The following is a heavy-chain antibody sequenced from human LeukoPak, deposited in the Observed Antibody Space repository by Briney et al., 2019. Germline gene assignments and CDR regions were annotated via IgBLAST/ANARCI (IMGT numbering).Heavy chain of an antibody. V-gene: IGHV1-2*02. D-gene: IGHD3-9*01. Sequence: GASVKVSCEASGYTFTGFYMHWVRQAPGQGLEWMGWINPNSGGTTYAQKFQGRVTMTRDTSISTAYMELSRLRSDDTAVYYCARVGIRNFFDWAFFDFWGQGTLVTVSS. J-gene: IGHJ4*02. CDR3: ARVGIRNFFDWAFFDF. CDR1: GYTFTGFY. CDR2: INPNSGGT.